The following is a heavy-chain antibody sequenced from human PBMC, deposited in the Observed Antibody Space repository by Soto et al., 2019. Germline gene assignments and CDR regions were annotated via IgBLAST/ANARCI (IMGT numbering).Heavy chain of an antibody. V-gene: IGHV3-13*01. CDR2: IGTAGDT. Sequence: PGGSLRLSCEASGFTFSGFDMHWVRQPTGKGLEWVSSIGTAGDTYYAVSVKGRFTISRDNAKISLSLQMNSLRAGDMAVYFCAKSQEIGTHFFDSWGQGTQVTVSS. CDR3: AKSQEIGTHFFDS. D-gene: IGHD6-13*01. J-gene: IGHJ4*02. CDR1: GFTFSGFD.